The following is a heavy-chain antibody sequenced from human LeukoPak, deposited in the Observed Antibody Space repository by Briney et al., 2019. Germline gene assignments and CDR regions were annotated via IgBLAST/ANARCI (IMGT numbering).Heavy chain of an antibody. CDR3: AKDWFATTDY. CDR1: GFPFSVSW. D-gene: IGHD1/OR15-1a*01. J-gene: IGHJ4*02. Sequence: GGSLRLSCAASGFPFSVSWMHWFRQVPGKGLMWVSRITTDETTTYADSVRGRLSISGDNAKNTVYLQMNSLRVEDTAVYYCAKDWFATTDYWGQGILVTVSS. CDR2: ITTDETT. V-gene: IGHV3-74*01.